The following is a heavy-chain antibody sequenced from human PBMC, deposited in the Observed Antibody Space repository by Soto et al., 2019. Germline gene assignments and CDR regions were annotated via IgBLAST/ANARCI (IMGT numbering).Heavy chain of an antibody. J-gene: IGHJ5*02. CDR2: INHGGST. Sequence: QVHLQQWGAGLLKPSETLSLTCAVYGESFIGYYWTWIRQSPGKGLEWIGKINHGGSTNYNPSLKGRVTISIDTSKNQFSLKLTSVTAADTSVYYCARTDIVTTNWFDPWGQGTLVTVSS. CDR3: ARTDIVTTNWFDP. V-gene: IGHV4-34*01. D-gene: IGHD5-12*01. CDR1: GESFIGYY.